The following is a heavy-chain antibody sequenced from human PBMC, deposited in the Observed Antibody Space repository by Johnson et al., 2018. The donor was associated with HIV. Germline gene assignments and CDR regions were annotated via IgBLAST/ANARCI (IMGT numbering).Heavy chain of an antibody. D-gene: IGHD1-26*01. CDR3: ARSTVGATTGGAFDI. Sequence: VQLVESGGGVVRPGGSLRLSCAASGFTFNDYGMSWVRQGPGKGLEWVSGINWNGGSTGYADSVKGRFTISRDNAKNSLYLQMNSLRAEDTALYYCARSTVGATTGGAFDIWGQGTMVTVSS. V-gene: IGHV3-20*04. J-gene: IGHJ3*02. CDR2: INWNGGST. CDR1: GFTFNDYG.